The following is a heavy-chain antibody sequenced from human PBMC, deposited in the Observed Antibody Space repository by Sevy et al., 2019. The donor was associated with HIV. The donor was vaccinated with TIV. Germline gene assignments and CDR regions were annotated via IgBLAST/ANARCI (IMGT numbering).Heavy chain of an antibody. CDR1: GFTFSSYW. V-gene: IGHV3-7*01. J-gene: IGHJ4*02. CDR2: IWQDGSDK. Sequence: GGSLRLSCVASGFTFSSYWMTWVRQAPGRGLEWVANIWQDGSDKFYVDSVKGRFTISRNNAKNSLYLQMNSLRAEDTAVYYCARFEDYWGQGTLVTVSS. CDR3: ARFEDY.